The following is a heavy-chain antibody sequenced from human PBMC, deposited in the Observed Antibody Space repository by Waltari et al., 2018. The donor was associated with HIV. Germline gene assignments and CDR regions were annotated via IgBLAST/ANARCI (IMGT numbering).Heavy chain of an antibody. CDR2: INHSGST. Sequence: QVQLQQWGAGLLKPSETLSLTCAVYGGSFSGYYWSWIRHPPGKGLEWIGEINHSGSTKYNPSRKSQVTISVDASKNQFSLKLSSVTAADTAVYYCARVLLVGYYDSSGSMAGHFQHWGQGTLVTVSS. V-gene: IGHV4-34*01. J-gene: IGHJ1*01. D-gene: IGHD3-22*01. CDR1: GGSFSGYY. CDR3: ARVLLVGYYDSSGSMAGHFQH.